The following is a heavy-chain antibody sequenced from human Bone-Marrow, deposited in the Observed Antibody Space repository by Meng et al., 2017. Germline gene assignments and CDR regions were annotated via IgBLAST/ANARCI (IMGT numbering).Heavy chain of an antibody. CDR1: GFTFSSYG. CDR2: IWYDGSNK. J-gene: IGHJ6*02. D-gene: IGHD3-10*01. Sequence: GESLKISCAASGFTFSSYGMHWVRQAPGKGLEWVAVIWYDGSNKYYADSVKGRFTISRDNSKNTLYLQMNGLRAEDTAAYYCARGPWRFGGLWSSYYGMDVWGQGTTVTVSS. CDR3: ARGPWRFGGLWSSYYGMDV. V-gene: IGHV3-33*01.